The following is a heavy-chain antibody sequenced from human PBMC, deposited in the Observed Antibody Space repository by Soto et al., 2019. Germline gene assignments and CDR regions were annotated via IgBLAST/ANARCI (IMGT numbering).Heavy chain of an antibody. D-gene: IGHD3-10*01. CDR2: ISYDGSNK. V-gene: IGHV3-30*03. CDR1: GFTFSSYG. J-gene: IGHJ4*02. Sequence: GGSLRLSCAASGFTFSSYGMHWVRQAPGKGLEWVAVISYDGSNKYYADSVKGRFTISRDNSKNTLYLQMNSLRAEDTAVYYCALGSENLPLDYWGQGTLVTVSS. CDR3: ALGSENLPLDY.